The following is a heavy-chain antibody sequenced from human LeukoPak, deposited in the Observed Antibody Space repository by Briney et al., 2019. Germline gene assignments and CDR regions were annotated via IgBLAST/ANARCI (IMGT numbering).Heavy chain of an antibody. CDR2: IYCSGST. CDR3: ARLTTITGDRDAFDI. J-gene: IGHJ3*02. V-gene: IGHV4-59*08. D-gene: IGHD1-14*01. Sequence: PSETLSLTCTVSGGSIRSYYWSWIRQPPGKGLEWIGYIYCSGSTNYNPSLKSRVTISVDTSKNQFSLKLSSVTAADTAVYYCARLTTITGDRDAFDIWGQGTMVTVSS. CDR1: GGSIRSYY.